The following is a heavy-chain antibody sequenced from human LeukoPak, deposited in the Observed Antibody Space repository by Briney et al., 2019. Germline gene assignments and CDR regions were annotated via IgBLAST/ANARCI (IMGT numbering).Heavy chain of an antibody. D-gene: IGHD5-18*01. CDR2: ISSSSSYI. V-gene: IGHV3-21*01. Sequence: PGGSLRLSCAASGFTFSGSAMHWVRQAPGKGLEWVSSISSSSSYIYYADSVKGRFTISRDNAKNSLYLQMNSLRAEDTAVYYCARDSSLRGYSYEFDYWGQGTLVTVSS. CDR3: ARDSSLRGYSYEFDY. CDR1: GFTFSGSA. J-gene: IGHJ4*02.